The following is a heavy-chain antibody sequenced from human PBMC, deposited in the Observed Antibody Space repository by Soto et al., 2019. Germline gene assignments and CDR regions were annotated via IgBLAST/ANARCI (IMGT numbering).Heavy chain of an antibody. CDR3: ARWARAMITVMAFDI. CDR2: IYSGGTT. D-gene: IGHD3-16*01. J-gene: IGHJ3*02. V-gene: IGHV3-66*01. CDR1: GFAVSSNY. Sequence: GGSLRLSCAASGFAVSSNYMSWVRQAPGKGLEWVSVIYSGGTTYYADSVKGRFTISRDNSKNTLYLQMNSLRDKDTAVYYCARWARAMITVMAFDIWGQGTMVTVSS.